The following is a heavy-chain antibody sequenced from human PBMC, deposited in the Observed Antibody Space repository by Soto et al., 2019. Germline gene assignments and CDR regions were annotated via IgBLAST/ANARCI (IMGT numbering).Heavy chain of an antibody. Sequence: GGSLRLSCAASGFTFSDYYMSWIRQAPGKGLEWVSYISSSGSTIYYADSVKGRFTISRDNAKNSLYLQMNSLRAEDTAVYYCARDPRGNIAARLPQGNWFDPWGQGTLVTVSS. CDR3: ARDPRGNIAARLPQGNWFDP. D-gene: IGHD6-6*01. CDR2: ISSSGSTI. CDR1: GFTFSDYY. J-gene: IGHJ5*02. V-gene: IGHV3-11*01.